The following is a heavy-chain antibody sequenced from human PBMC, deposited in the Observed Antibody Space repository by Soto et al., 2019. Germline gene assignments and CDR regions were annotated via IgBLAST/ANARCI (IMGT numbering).Heavy chain of an antibody. CDR1: GGSFSGYY. Sequence: QVQLQQWGAGLLKPSETLSLTCAVYGGSFSGYYWSWIRQPPGKGLEWIGEINHSGSTNYNPSLKRRVTRSVDTSKNQFSLKLSSVTAADTAVYYCARGIQLWLLAYWGQGTLVTVSS. V-gene: IGHV4-34*01. J-gene: IGHJ4*02. D-gene: IGHD5-18*01. CDR2: INHSGST. CDR3: ARGIQLWLLAY.